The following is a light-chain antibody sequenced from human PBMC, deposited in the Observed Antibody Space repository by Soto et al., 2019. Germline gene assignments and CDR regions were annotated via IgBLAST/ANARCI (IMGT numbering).Light chain of an antibody. CDR3: QQYNSYSWT. CDR1: QGISSY. Sequence: DIHLTHSPSFLSASVLDRVTITFLASQGISSYLAWYQQKPGKAPKLLISTASTLQSGVPSRFSGSGSGTEFTLTISSLQPDDFAIYYCQQYNSYSWTFGQGTKVDIK. J-gene: IGKJ1*01. CDR2: TAS. V-gene: IGKV1-9*01.